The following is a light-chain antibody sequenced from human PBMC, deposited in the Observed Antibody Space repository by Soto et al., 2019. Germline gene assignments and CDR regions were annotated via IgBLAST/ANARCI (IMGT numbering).Light chain of an antibody. CDR2: GAS. CDR1: QSVSSSY. Sequence: EIVLTQSPGTLSLSPGERATLSSRASQSVSSSYLARYQQKPGPAPRVLIYGASSRATGIPDTFSGSGSGTDFTLTISRLEPEDFAVYYCQQYGSSPLTFGQGIKLEIK. J-gene: IGKJ2*01. CDR3: QQYGSSPLT. V-gene: IGKV3-20*01.